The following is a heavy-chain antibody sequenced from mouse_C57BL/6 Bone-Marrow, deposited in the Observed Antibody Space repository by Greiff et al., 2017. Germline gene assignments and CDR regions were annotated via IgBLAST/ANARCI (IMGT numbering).Heavy chain of an antibody. CDR3: ARRRAMDY. CDR1: GYTFTSYG. J-gene: IGHJ4*01. V-gene: IGHV1-81*01. CDR2: IYPRSGNT. Sequence: VKLVESGAELARPGASVKLSCKASGYTFTSYGISWVKQRTGQGLEWIGEIYPRSGNTYYNEKFKGKATLTADKSSSTAYMELRSLTSEDSAVYFCARRRAMDYWGQGTSVTVSS.